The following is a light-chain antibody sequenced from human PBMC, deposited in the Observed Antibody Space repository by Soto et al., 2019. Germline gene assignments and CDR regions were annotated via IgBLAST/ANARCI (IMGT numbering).Light chain of an antibody. CDR1: SSDIGLYTF. V-gene: IGLV2-14*03. CDR3: SSYGATSTL. CDR2: DVS. J-gene: IGLJ2*01. Sequence: QSALTQPASVSGSPGQSITIPCTGSSSDIGLYTFVSWYQQHPGKAPKLLIYDVSYRPSGISDRFSGSKSGNTASLTISGLQPEAEADYYCSSYGATSTLFGGGTKLTVL.